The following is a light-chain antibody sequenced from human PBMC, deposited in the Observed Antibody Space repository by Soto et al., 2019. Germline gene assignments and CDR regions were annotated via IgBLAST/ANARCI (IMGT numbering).Light chain of an antibody. J-gene: IGKJ5*01. Sequence: IQMTQSPSSLSASVGDRVTITCRASQSISSYLNWYQQKPGKAPKLLIYDASNLESGVPSRFSGSGSGTDFTLTISSLQPEDFATYYCQHFKSFPITFGQGTRLEIK. CDR2: DAS. CDR3: QHFKSFPIT. V-gene: IGKV1-13*02. CDR1: QSISSY.